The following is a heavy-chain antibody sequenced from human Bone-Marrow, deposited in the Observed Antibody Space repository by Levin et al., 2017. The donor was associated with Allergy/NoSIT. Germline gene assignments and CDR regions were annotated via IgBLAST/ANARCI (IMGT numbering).Heavy chain of an antibody. D-gene: IGHD6-19*01. V-gene: IGHV3-7*01. J-gene: IGHJ3*02. Sequence: SCAASGFTFTNYWMSWVRQAPGKGLEWVASIKQDGSEQYYVDSLKGRFTVSRDNAKNSLFLQMNSLRAEDTALYYCASRTPGYSSAWYPPDAFDIWGQGTMVTVSS. CDR2: IKQDGSEQ. CDR3: ASRTPGYSSAWYPPDAFDI. CDR1: GFTFTNYW.